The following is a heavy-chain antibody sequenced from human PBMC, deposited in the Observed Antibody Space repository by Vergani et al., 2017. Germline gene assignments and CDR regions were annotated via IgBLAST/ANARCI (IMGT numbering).Heavy chain of an antibody. V-gene: IGHV4-4*07. J-gene: IGHJ6*03. CDR2: IYTSGST. CDR3: ARASPPGYCSSTSCYDYYYYMDV. CDR1: GGSISSYY. D-gene: IGHD2-2*01. Sequence: QVQLQESGPGLVKPSETLSLTCTVSGGSISSYYWSWIRQPAGKGLEWIGRIYTSGSTNYNPSLKSRVTMSVDTSKNQFSLKLSSVTAADTAVYYWARASPPGYCSSTSCYDYYYYMDVWGKGTTVTVSS.